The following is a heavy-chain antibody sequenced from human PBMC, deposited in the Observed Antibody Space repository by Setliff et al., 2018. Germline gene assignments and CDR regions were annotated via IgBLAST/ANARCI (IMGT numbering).Heavy chain of an antibody. V-gene: IGHV4-61*09. CDR3: ARTNYYDSSTYFNWFDP. CDR2: ISTSGST. Sequence: SETLSLTCAVSGGSISSGTYYWSWLRRPAGKGLEWIGHISTSGSTNYNPSLKSRVTMSVDTSKNQFSLKLSSVTAADTAVYYCARTNYYDSSTYFNWFDPWGQGTLVTVSS. CDR1: GGSISSGTYY. D-gene: IGHD3-22*01. J-gene: IGHJ5*02.